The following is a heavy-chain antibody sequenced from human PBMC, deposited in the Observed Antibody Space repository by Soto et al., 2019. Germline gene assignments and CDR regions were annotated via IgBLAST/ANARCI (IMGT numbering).Heavy chain of an antibody. J-gene: IGHJ4*02. Sequence: QVQLLQSATEVKKPGASVKVSCKAYGYTFRNYSITWVRQAPGQGLEWMGWVSGYNRNTNYAQKFEDRVTMTIDTSSGTAFLELRSLTSDDTAVYYCARERQYEPRPCWGQGTLVILS. CDR2: VSGYNRNT. D-gene: IGHD2-2*01. V-gene: IGHV1-18*01. CDR3: ARERQYEPRPC. CDR1: GYTFRNYS.